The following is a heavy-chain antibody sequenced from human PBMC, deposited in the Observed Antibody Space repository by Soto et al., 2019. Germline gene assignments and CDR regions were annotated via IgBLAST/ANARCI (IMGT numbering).Heavy chain of an antibody. CDR3: AKIGHYDFWRSSGMDV. CDR1: GFTFSSYG. V-gene: IGHV3-30*18. D-gene: IGHD3-3*01. J-gene: IGHJ6*02. Sequence: GGSLRLSCAASGFTFSSYGMHWVRQAPGKGLEWVAVISYDGSNKYYADSVKGRFTISRDNSKNTLYLQMNSLRAEDTALYYCAKIGHYDFWRSSGMDVWGQGTTVTVSS. CDR2: ISYDGSNK.